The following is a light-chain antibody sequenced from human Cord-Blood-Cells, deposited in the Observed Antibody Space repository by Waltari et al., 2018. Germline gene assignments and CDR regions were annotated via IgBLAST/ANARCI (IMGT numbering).Light chain of an antibody. CDR1: SRAVGGYNY. CDR2: DVS. J-gene: IGLJ2*01. Sequence: QSALTQPRSVSGSPGQSVTISCTGTSRAVGGYNYVSWYQQPPGKAPKLMIYDVSKRPSGVPDRFSGSKSGNTASLTISGLQAEDEADYYCCSYAGSYTLFGGGTKLTVL. CDR3: CSYAGSYTL. V-gene: IGLV2-11*01.